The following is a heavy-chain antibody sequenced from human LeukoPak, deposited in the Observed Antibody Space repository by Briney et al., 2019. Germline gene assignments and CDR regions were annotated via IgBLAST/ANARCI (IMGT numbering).Heavy chain of an antibody. J-gene: IGHJ4*02. CDR3: AKDRQSGSPRFSHYFDH. CDR1: GFTFSSYS. V-gene: IGHV3-21*01. Sequence: GGSLRLSCAASGFTFSSYSMNWVRQAPGKGLEWVSSISSSSSYIYYADSVKGRFTISRDNAKNSLYLQMNSLRAEDTAVYYCAKDRQSGSPRFSHYFDHWGQGTLVTASS. CDR2: ISSSSSYI. D-gene: IGHD1-26*01.